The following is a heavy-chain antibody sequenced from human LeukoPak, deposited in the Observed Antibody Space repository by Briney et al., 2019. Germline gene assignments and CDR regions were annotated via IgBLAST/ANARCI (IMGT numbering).Heavy chain of an antibody. CDR3: ARDRSGYEPENWFDP. Sequence: GGSLRLSCAASGFTFSSYGMHWVRQAPGKGLEWVAVIWYDGSNKYYADSVKGRFTISRDNSKNTLYLQMKSLRAEDTAVYYCARDRSGYEPENWFDPWGQGTLVTVSS. CDR2: IWYDGSNK. D-gene: IGHD5-12*01. V-gene: IGHV3-33*01. J-gene: IGHJ5*02. CDR1: GFTFSSYG.